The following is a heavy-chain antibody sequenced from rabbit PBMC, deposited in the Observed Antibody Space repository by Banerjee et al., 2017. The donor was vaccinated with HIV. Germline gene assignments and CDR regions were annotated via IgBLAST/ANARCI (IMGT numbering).Heavy chain of an antibody. J-gene: IGHJ4*01. Sequence: QSLEESGGDLVKPGGTLTLTCTASGFSFSSSYWICWVRQAPGKGLEWIGCINTGSGSAYYASWVNGRFTIANNNAQNTVDLQMNSLTAADTATYFCVRFASLNDLWGPGTLVTVS. CDR2: INTGSGSA. V-gene: IGHV1S40*01. CDR3: VRFASLNDL. D-gene: IGHD1-1*01. CDR1: GFSFSSSYW.